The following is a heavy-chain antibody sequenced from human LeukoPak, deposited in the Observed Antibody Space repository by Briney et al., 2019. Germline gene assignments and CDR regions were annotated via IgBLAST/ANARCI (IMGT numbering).Heavy chain of an antibody. V-gene: IGHV4-34*01. Sequence: SETLSLTCAVYGGSFSGYYWSWIRQPPGKGLEWIGEINHSGSTNYNPSLKSRVTISVDTSKNQFSLKLSSVTAADTAVYYCVRALGSSSADYWGQGTLVTVSS. CDR3: VRALGSSSADY. J-gene: IGHJ4*02. CDR2: INHSGST. CDR1: GGSFSGYY. D-gene: IGHD6-6*01.